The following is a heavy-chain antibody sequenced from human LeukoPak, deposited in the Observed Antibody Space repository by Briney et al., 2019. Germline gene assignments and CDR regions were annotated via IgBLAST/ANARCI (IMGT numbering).Heavy chain of an antibody. CDR2: IYSGGST. CDR1: GFTVSSNY. J-gene: IGHJ4*02. V-gene: IGHV3-53*01. CDR3: ARDLGGAFDY. D-gene: IGHD3-16*01. Sequence: GSLRLSCAASGFTVSSNYMIWDRQAPGKGLEWVSGIYSGGSTYYADSVKGRFTISRDNSKNTLYLQMNSLRAEDTAGYYCARDLGGAFDYWGQGTLVTVSS.